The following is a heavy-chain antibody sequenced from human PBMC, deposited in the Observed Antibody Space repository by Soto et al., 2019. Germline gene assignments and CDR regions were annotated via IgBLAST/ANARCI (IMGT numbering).Heavy chain of an antibody. J-gene: IGHJ5*02. V-gene: IGHV4-59*01. CDR2: IYYSGST. D-gene: IGHD6-19*01. CDR1: GGSISSYY. CDR3: ARAPKQWLVRYWFDP. Sequence: SETLSLTCTVSGGSISSYYWSWIRQPPGKGLEWIGYIYYSGSTNYNPSLKSRVTISVDTSKNQFSLKLSSVTAADTAVYYCARAPKQWLVRYWFDPWGQGTLVTVSS.